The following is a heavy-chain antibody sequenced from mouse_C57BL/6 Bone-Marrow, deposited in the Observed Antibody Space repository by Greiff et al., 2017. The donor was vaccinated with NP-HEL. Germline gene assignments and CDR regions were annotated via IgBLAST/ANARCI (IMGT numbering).Heavy chain of an antibody. CDR3: ASPIYYDYDGFAY. J-gene: IGHJ3*01. CDR1: GYTFTSYW. V-gene: IGHV1-72*01. Sequence: QVQLQQPGAELVKPGASVKLSCKASGYTFTSYWMHWVKQRPGRGLEWIGRIDPNSGGTTYNEKFKSKATLTVAKPSSTAYMQLSSLTSEDSAVYSCASPIYYDYDGFAYWGQGTLVTVSA. D-gene: IGHD2-4*01. CDR2: IDPNSGGT.